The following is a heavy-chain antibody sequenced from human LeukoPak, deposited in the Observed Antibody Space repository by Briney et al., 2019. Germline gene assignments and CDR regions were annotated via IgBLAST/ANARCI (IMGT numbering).Heavy chain of an antibody. CDR1: GYTFTSYD. J-gene: IGHJ4*02. CDR2: MNPNSGNT. D-gene: IGHD2/OR15-2a*01. V-gene: IGHV1-8*01. Sequence: ASVKVSCKASGYTFTSYDINWVRQATGQGLEWMGWMNPNSGNTGYAQKFQGRVTMTRNTSISTAYMEPSRLRSDDTAVYYCARDPDYYYFDYWGQGTLVTVSS. CDR3: ARDPDYYYFDY.